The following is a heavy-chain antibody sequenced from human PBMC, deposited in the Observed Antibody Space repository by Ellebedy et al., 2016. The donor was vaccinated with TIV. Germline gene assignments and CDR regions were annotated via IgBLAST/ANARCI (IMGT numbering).Heavy chain of an antibody. J-gene: IGHJ4*01. Sequence: MPSETLSLTCTVSGGSVSTTNFYWGWVRQPPGKGLEWIGTIYYSGTSQYNPSLESRVTISIDASKDQFSLRMSSLTAADTAIYYCARGCYNGGHNFSPGEWGQGTLVTVSS. V-gene: IGHV4-39*07. CDR3: ARGCYNGGHNFSPGE. CDR1: GGSVSTTNFY. D-gene: IGHD2-2*02. CDR2: IYYSGTS.